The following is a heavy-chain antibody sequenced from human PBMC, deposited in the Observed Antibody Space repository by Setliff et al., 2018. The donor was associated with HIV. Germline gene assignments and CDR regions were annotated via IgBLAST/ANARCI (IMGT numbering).Heavy chain of an antibody. D-gene: IGHD2-15*01. CDR3: SLGYCSGGSCYSDPEVAFDV. CDR1: EFTFSSYG. J-gene: IGHJ3*01. CDR2: ISADGSDT. Sequence: PGGSLRLSCAASEFTFSSYGMHWVRQAPGKGLVWVSRISADGSDTSYADSVKGRFTISRDNAKNTLYLQMNSLRAEDTALYYCSLGYCSGGSCYSDPEVAFDVWGQGTMVTVSS. V-gene: IGHV3-74*01.